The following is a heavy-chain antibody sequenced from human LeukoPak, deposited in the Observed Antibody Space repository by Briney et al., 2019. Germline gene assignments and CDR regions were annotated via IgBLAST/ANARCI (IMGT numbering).Heavy chain of an antibody. CDR3: ARGVTIFGVVIIRGKNWFDP. CDR1: GGSFGGYY. J-gene: IGHJ5*02. D-gene: IGHD3-3*01. Sequence: SETLSLTCAVYGGSFGGYYWSWIRQPPGKGLEWIGEINHSGSTNYNPSLKSRVTISVDTSKNQFSLKLSSVTAADTAVYYCARGVTIFGVVIIRGKNWFDPWGQGTLVTVSS. CDR2: INHSGST. V-gene: IGHV4-34*01.